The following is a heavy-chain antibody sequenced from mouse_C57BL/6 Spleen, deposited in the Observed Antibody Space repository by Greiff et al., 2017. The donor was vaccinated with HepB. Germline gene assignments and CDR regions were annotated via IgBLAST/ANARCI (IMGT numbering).Heavy chain of an antibody. J-gene: IGHJ2*01. V-gene: IGHV1-76*01. CDR3: ARDEVFDY. CDR2: IYPGSGNT. CDR1: GYTFTDYY. Sequence: VQLQQSGAELVRPGASVKLSCKASGYTFTDYYINWVKQRPGQGLEWIARIYPGSGNTYYNEKFKGKATLTAEQSSSTAYMQLSSLTSEDSAVYFCARDEVFDYWGQGTTLTVSS.